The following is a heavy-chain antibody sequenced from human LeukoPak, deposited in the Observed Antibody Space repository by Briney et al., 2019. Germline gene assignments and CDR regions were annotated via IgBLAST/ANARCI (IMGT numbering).Heavy chain of an antibody. CDR3: AKAPTGYYYYGMDV. D-gene: IGHD6-13*01. CDR1: GFTFSSYA. CDR2: ISGSGGST. V-gene: IGHV3-23*01. Sequence: PGGSLRLSCAASGFTFSSYAMSWVRQAPGKGLEWVSAISGSGGSTYYADSVKGRFTISRDNSKNTLYLQMNSLRAEDTAVYYCAKAPTGYYYYGMDVWGQGTTVTVSS. J-gene: IGHJ6*02.